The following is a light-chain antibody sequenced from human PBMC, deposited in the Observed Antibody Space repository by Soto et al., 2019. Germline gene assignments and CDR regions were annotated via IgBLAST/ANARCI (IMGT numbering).Light chain of an antibody. Sequence: EIVLTQSPGTLSLSPGARATLSCRASQSVSSSYLAWYQQKPGQAPRLLIFGASSRATGIPSRFSGSGSGTDFTLTISRLEPEDFAVYYCHQYSSSTKTFGQGTKVDIK. J-gene: IGKJ1*01. CDR2: GAS. CDR1: QSVSSSY. CDR3: HQYSSSTKT. V-gene: IGKV3-20*01.